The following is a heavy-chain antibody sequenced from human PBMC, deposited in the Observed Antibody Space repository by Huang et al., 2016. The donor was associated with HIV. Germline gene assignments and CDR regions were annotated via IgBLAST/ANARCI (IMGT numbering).Heavy chain of an antibody. Sequence: QVQLVVSGGGVVQPGTSLRLSCAASGFIFSNFGMHWVRTAPGKGLEWRAVISYDGRSDRDSDSMKGRFTITRDNDKNTLSLEMNRLRHDDTAVYYCAKESRWFSDFDQWGQGTLVTVSS. CDR2: ISYDGRSD. CDR3: AKESRWFSDFDQ. D-gene: IGHD2-15*01. CDR1: GFIFSNFG. V-gene: IGHV3-30*18. J-gene: IGHJ5*02.